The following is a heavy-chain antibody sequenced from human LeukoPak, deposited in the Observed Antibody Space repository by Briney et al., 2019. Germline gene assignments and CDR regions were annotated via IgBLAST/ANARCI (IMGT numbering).Heavy chain of an antibody. CDR3: ARGERITMIVVVHDS. CDR2: INPNSGGT. D-gene: IGHD3-22*01. J-gene: IGHJ5*01. V-gene: IGHV1-2*02. Sequence: ASVKVSCKASGYTFTGYYMHWVRQAPGQGLEWMGWINPNSGGTNYAQKFQGRVTMTRDTSICTAYMELSRLRSDDTAVYYCARGERITMIVVVHDSWGQGNLVTVSS. CDR1: GYTFTGYY.